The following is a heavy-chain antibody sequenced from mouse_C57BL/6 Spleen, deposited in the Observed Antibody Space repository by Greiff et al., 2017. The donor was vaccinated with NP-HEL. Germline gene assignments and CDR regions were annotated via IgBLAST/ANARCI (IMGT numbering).Heavy chain of an antibody. Sequence: VQLQQPGTELVKPGASVKLSCKASGYTFTSYWMHWVKQRPGQGLEWIGNINPSNGGTNYNEKFKSKATLTVDKSSSTAYMQLSSLTSEDSAVYYGARGGLRRAWFAYWGQGTLVTVSA. D-gene: IGHD2-4*01. CDR3: ARGGLRRAWFAY. V-gene: IGHV1-53*01. CDR2: INPSNGGT. J-gene: IGHJ3*01. CDR1: GYTFTSYW.